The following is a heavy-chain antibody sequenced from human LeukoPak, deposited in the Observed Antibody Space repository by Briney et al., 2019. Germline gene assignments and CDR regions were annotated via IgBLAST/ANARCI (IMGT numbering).Heavy chain of an antibody. D-gene: IGHD3-3*01. V-gene: IGHV4-39*07. CDR3: ARFTIFGVVIDTRPPGLFDY. J-gene: IGHJ4*02. Sequence: PSETLSLTCTVSGGSISSGGYYWSWIRQPPGKGLEWIGEINHSGSTNYNPSLKSRVTISVDTSKNQFSLKLSSVTAADTAVYYCARFTIFGVVIDTRPPGLFDYWGQGTLVTVSS. CDR2: INHSGST. CDR1: GGSISSGGYY.